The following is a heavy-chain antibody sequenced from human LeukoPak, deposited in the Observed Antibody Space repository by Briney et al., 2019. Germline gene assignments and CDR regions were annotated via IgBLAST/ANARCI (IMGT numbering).Heavy chain of an antibody. D-gene: IGHD2-15*01. J-gene: IGHJ4*02. CDR2: IYYSGIT. Sequence: SSETLSLTCTVSGGSISSSSYYWGWIRQPPGKGLEWIGSIYYSGITYYNPSLKSRVTISVDTSKNQFSLKLSSVTAADTAVYYCASRRVGYFDYWGQGTLVTVSS. CDR3: ASRRVGYFDY. CDR1: GGSISSSSYY. V-gene: IGHV4-39*07.